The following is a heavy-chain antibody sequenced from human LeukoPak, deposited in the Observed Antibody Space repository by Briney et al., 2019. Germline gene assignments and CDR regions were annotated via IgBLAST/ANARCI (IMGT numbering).Heavy chain of an antibody. CDR2: ISYDGSNK. CDR3: AREHSGYDFYFDY. CDR1: GFTFSSYA. V-gene: IGHV3-30-3*01. D-gene: IGHD5-12*01. Sequence: GGSLRLSCAASGFTFSSYAMHWVRQAPGKGLEWEAVISYDGSNKYYADSVKGRFTISRDNSKNTLYLQMNSLRAEDTAVYYCAREHSGYDFYFDYWGQGTLVTVSS. J-gene: IGHJ4*02.